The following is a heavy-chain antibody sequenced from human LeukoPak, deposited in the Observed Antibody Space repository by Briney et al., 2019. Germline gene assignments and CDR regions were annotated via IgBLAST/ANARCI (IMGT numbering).Heavy chain of an antibody. CDR3: AKAHLPDYFYMDV. CDR1: GFTFSSYA. V-gene: IGHV3-23*01. J-gene: IGHJ6*03. Sequence: QPGGSLRLSCAASGFTFSSYAMSWVRQAPGKGLEWVSAISGSGGSTYYADSVKGRFTISRDNSKNTLFLQMNSLTAEDTAVFYCAKAHLPDYFYMDVWGKGTTVTVSS. CDR2: ISGSGGST.